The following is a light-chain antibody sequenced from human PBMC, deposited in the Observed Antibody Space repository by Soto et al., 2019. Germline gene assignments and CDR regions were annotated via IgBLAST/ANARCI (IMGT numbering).Light chain of an antibody. Sequence: EIVMTQSPVTLSVSPGERATLSCRASQSISDKSAWYQQKPGQAPRLLMFGASTRATGIPARFSGSGSGTDFTLTLTGLQSEDFAVYYCQQYKSWPYTFGQGTKLEIK. CDR3: QQYKSWPYT. V-gene: IGKV3-15*01. CDR2: GAS. CDR1: QSISDK. J-gene: IGKJ2*01.